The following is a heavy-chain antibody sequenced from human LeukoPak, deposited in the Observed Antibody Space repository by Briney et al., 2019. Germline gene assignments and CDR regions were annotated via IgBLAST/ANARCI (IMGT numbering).Heavy chain of an antibody. CDR2: ISWNSGSI. J-gene: IGHJ4*02. Sequence: GGSLRLSCAASGFTFSSYSMNWVRQAPGKGLEWVSGISWNSGSIGYADSVKGRFTISRDNAKNSLYLQMNSLRAEDTALYYCAKDSAWGYDSSGYFDYWGQGTLVTVSS. CDR1: GFTFSSYS. D-gene: IGHD3-22*01. V-gene: IGHV3-9*01. CDR3: AKDSAWGYDSSGYFDY.